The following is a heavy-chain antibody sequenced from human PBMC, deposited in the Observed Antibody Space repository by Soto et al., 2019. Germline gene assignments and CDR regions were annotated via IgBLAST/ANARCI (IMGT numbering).Heavy chain of an antibody. CDR2: ISYDGSNK. D-gene: IGHD3-16*01. Sequence: GGSLRLSCAASGFTFSSYGMHWVRQAPGKGLEWVAVISYDGSNKYYADSVKGRFTISRDNSKNTLYLQMNSLRAEDTAVYYCAKEKGGPFDYWGQGTLVTVSS. J-gene: IGHJ4*02. CDR1: GFTFSSYG. CDR3: AKEKGGPFDY. V-gene: IGHV3-30*18.